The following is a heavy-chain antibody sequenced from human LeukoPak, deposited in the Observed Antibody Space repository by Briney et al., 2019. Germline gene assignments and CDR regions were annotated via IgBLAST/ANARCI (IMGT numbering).Heavy chain of an antibody. Sequence: GGSLRLSCAASGFTFSSYAMHWVRQAPGKGLEWVAVISYDGSNKYYADSVKGRFTISRDNSKNTLYLQMNSLRAEDTAVYYCARASSSSWYEGLDYWGQGTLVTVSS. D-gene: IGHD6-13*01. CDR2: ISYDGSNK. CDR1: GFTFSSYA. CDR3: ARASSSSWYEGLDY. V-gene: IGHV3-30-3*01. J-gene: IGHJ4*02.